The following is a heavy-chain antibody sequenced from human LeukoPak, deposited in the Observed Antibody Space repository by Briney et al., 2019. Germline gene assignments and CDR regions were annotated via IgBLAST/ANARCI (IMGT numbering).Heavy chain of an antibody. CDR1: SRSIRSSY. V-gene: IGHV4-59*08. Sequence: SETLSLTRTVFSRSIRSSYRSWIRQPPGKGREWIGYIYYSGSTNYNPSLKRRVTISVDTSKNQLSLRLSSVTAADTAVYYCARHSGSGVIAVYWGQGTLVTVSS. J-gene: IGHJ4*02. CDR3: ARHSGSGVIAVY. D-gene: IGHD2-15*01. CDR2: IYYSGST.